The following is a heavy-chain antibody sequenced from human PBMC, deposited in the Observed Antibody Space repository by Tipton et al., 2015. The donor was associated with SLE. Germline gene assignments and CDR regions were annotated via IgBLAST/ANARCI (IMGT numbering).Heavy chain of an antibody. V-gene: IGHV4-38-2*01. CDR2: FYHSGST. J-gene: IGHJ4*02. CDR3: AGSAGGPLDY. CDR1: GYSISSGYY. Sequence: LRLSCAVSGYSISSGYYWGWIRQPPGKGLEWIGSFYHSGSTYYNPSLKSRITMSIDSSKNQFSLNLTSVTAADAAVFYCAGSAGGPLDYWGQGILVTVSS. D-gene: IGHD3-16*01.